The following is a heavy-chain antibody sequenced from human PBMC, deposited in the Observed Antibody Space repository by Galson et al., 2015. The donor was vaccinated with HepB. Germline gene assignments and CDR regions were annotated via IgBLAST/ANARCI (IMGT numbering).Heavy chain of an antibody. Sequence: SVKVSCKASGYTFTDNYVHWVRQAPGQGLEWVGYINPSTGATKYAQTLQGRVTMTRDTSITTVYMELTRLKSDDTAVYYCAIEGGGMDVWGKGTTVAVSS. CDR2: INPSTGAT. V-gene: IGHV1-2*02. CDR1: GYTFTDNY. CDR3: AIEGGGMDV. J-gene: IGHJ6*04.